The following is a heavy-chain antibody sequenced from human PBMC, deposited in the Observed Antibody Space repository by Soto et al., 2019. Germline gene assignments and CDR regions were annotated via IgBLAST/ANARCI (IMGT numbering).Heavy chain of an antibody. J-gene: IGHJ6*02. CDR1: GYTFTSYG. CDR2: ISAYNGNT. D-gene: IGHD3-3*01. Sequence: ASVKVSCKASGYTFTSYGISWVRQAPGQGLEWMGWISAYNGNTNYAQKLQGRVTMTTDTSTSTAYMELRSLRSDDTAVYYCAREDPDFWSGYSTYYHYGMAVWGQGTSVTVSS. V-gene: IGHV1-18*01. CDR3: AREDPDFWSGYSTYYHYGMAV.